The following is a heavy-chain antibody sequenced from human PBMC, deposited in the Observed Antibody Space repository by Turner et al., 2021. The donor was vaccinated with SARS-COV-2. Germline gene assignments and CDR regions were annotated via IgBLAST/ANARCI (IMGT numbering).Heavy chain of an antibody. CDR1: GDTLTELS. Sequence: QVQLVQSGAEVKKPGASVKVSCKVSGDTLTELSMHWVRQAPGKGLEWMGGFDPEDGETIYAQKFQGRVTMTEDTSTDTAYMELSSLRSEDTAVYYCATLPSPHHDSWSGYYVFDPWGQGTLVTVSS. D-gene: IGHD3-3*01. CDR2: FDPEDGET. CDR3: ATLPSPHHDSWSGYYVFDP. V-gene: IGHV1-24*01. J-gene: IGHJ5*02.